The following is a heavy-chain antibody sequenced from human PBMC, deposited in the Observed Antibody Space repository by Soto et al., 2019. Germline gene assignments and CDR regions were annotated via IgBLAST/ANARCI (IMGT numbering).Heavy chain of an antibody. CDR3: ARHEDSSFGNYGYFDY. Sequence: GGSLRLSCAASGFTFSSYEMNWVRQAPGKGLEWVSYISSSGSTIYYADSVKGRFTISRDNSKNTLYLQMNSLRAEDTAVYYCARHEDSSFGNYGYFDYWGQGTLVTVSS. J-gene: IGHJ4*02. CDR1: GFTFSSYE. D-gene: IGHD4-4*01. CDR2: ISSSGSTI. V-gene: IGHV3-48*03.